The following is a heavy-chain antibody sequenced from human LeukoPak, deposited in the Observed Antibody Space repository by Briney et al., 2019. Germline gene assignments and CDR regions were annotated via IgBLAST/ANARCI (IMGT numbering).Heavy chain of an antibody. Sequence: ASVKVSCKASGYTFTGYYMHWVRQAPGQGLEWMGWINPNSGGTNYAQKFQGRVTITADKSTSTAYMELSSLRSEDTAVYYCAGAGNYDFWSGSDGGDNWFDPWGQGTLVTVSS. CDR1: GYTFTGYY. D-gene: IGHD3-3*01. CDR2: INPNSGGT. V-gene: IGHV1-2*02. J-gene: IGHJ5*02. CDR3: AGAGNYDFWSGSDGGDNWFDP.